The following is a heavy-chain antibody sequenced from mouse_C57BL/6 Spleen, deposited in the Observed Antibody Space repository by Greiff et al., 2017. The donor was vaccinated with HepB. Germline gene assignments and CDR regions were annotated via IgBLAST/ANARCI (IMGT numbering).Heavy chain of an antibody. CDR3: ACMGSNFDY. CDR1: GYTFTSYW. V-gene: IGHV1-69*01. Sequence: QVQLQQPGAELVMPGASVKLSCKASGYTFTSYWMHWVKQRPGQGLEWIGEIDPSDSSTNYNQKFKGKSTLTVDKSSSTAYMQLSSLTSEDSAVYYCACMGSNFDYWGQGTTLTVSS. D-gene: IGHD2-10*02. CDR2: IDPSDSST. J-gene: IGHJ2*01.